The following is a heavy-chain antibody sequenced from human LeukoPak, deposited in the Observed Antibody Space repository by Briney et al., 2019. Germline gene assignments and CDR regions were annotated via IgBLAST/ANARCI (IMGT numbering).Heavy chain of an antibody. CDR2: IYHSGST. Sequence: KASGTLSLTCAVSGGSISSSNWWSWVRQPPGKGLEWIGEIYHSGSTNYNPSLKSRVTISVDKSKNQFSLKLSSVSAADTAVYYCARYGGSYSYFDYWGQGTLVTVSS. CDR3: ARYGGSYSYFDY. V-gene: IGHV4-4*02. D-gene: IGHD1-26*01. CDR1: GGSISSSNW. J-gene: IGHJ4*02.